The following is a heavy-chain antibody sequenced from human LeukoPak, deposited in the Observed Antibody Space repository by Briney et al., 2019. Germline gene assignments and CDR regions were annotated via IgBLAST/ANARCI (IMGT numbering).Heavy chain of an antibody. J-gene: IGHJ4*02. Sequence: HTGGSLRLSCAASGFTFSGYEMNWVRQAPGKGLEWVSYISSGSSSIFYADSVKGRFTISRDNAKNSLFLQMNSLRDEDTAVYYCARDPIVGARGSFDYWGQGTLVTVSS. V-gene: IGHV3-48*02. CDR2: ISSGSSSI. D-gene: IGHD2-15*01. CDR3: ARDPIVGARGSFDY. CDR1: GFTFSGYE.